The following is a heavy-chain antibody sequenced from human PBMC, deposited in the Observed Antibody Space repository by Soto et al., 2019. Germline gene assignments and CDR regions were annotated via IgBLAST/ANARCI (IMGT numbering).Heavy chain of an antibody. CDR3: ARGPNSDC. CDR2: IYSGGNT. J-gene: IGHJ1*01. Sequence: EERLVQSGGGLVQPGGSLRLSCAASGFSVGGNYMSWVRQAPGKGLELVSLIYSGGNTFYADSMKGRFTLSIDNSNNMVYRKVDSLRAEDTAGYYCARGPNSDCWGQGTLVIVSS. D-gene: IGHD2-21*01. V-gene: IGHV3-53*01. CDR1: GFSVGGNY.